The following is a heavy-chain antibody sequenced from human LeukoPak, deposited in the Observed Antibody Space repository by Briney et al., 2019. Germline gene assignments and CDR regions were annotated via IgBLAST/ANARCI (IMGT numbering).Heavy chain of an antibody. CDR3: ARVSILIVPYYAFDI. CDR1: GFTFSSYW. D-gene: IGHD2/OR15-2a*01. J-gene: IGHJ3*02. CDR2: INSVGSST. Sequence: PGGSLRLSCAASGFTFSSYWMHWVRQAPGKGLVWVSCINSVGSSTSYADSVKGRFTISRDNAKNSLYLQMNSLRAEDTAVYYCARVSILIVPYYAFDIWGQGTMVTVSS. V-gene: IGHV3-74*01.